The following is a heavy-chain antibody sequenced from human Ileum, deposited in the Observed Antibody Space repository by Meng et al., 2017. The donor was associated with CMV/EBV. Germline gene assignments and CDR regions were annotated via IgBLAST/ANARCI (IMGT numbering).Heavy chain of an antibody. CDR3: VRNPSLRSPPDY. CDR1: GFTFSDYY. V-gene: IGHV3-11*06. J-gene: IGHJ4*02. D-gene: IGHD5-12*01. CDR2: ISSTSSYT. Sequence: QVHLVLVGGGLVRPGWSLVLSCVASGFTFSDYYMSWIRQAPGKGLEWISYISSTSSYTDYADSVKGRFTISRDNAKNSLYLEVNNLRAEDTALYYCVRNPSLRSPPDYWGQGILVTVSS.